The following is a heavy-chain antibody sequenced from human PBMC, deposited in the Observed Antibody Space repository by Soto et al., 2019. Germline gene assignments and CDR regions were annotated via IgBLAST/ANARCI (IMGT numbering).Heavy chain of an antibody. D-gene: IGHD3-22*01. Sequence: SETLSLTCTVSGGSISSYYWGWIRQPPGKGLEWIGYVYHSGSTNYSPSLKRRVSISVDTSKNQFSLRLTSVTAADTAVYYCARTYSSSYSRYPVYYGMDVWGQGTTVTVSS. CDR3: ARTYSSSYSRYPVYYGMDV. V-gene: IGHV4-59*01. CDR2: VYHSGST. CDR1: GGSISSYY. J-gene: IGHJ6*02.